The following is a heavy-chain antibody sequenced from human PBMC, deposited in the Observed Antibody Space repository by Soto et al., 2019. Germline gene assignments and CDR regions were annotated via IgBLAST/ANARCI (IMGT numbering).Heavy chain of an antibody. J-gene: IGHJ4*02. D-gene: IGHD2-21*01. CDR3: PRDLLFISPSQVTADAY. CDR2: ISPESDKA. CDR1: GYTFTSFG. V-gene: IGHV1-18*01. Sequence: QVPLVQSGAEVKKPGASVRVSCKASGYTFTSFGISSVRQAPGQGPEWMGWISPESDKATYAHKFQGRIIGTTDTCTTTAYMDLRSLRSADKSVYYWPRDLLFISPSQVTADAYWCQGTRVSAS.